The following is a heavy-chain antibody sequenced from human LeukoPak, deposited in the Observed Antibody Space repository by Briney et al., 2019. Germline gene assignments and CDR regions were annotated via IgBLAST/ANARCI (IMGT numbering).Heavy chain of an antibody. D-gene: IGHD6-19*01. J-gene: IGHJ5*02. CDR2: ISSSSSYI. V-gene: IGHV3-21*01. CDR1: GFTFSSYS. Sequence: PGGSLRLSCAASGFTFSSYSMNWVRQAPGKGLEWVSSISSSSSYIYYADSVKGRFTISRDNAKNSLYLQMNSLRAEDTAVYYCANSGVAGLYNWFDPWGQGTLVTVSS. CDR3: ANSGVAGLYNWFDP.